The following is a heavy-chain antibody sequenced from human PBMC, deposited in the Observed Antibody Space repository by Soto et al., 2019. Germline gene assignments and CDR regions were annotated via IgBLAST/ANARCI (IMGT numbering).Heavy chain of an antibody. V-gene: IGHV1-58*02. CDR2: IVVGSGNT. J-gene: IGHJ3*02. CDR1: GFTFTSSA. Sequence: ASVKVSCKASGFTFTSSAMQWVRQARGQRLEWIGWIVVGSGNTNYAQKFQERVTITRDMFTSTAYMELSSLRSEDTAVYYCAADPLGRYFAFDIWGQGTMGTVSS. D-gene: IGHD1-26*01. CDR3: AADPLGRYFAFDI.